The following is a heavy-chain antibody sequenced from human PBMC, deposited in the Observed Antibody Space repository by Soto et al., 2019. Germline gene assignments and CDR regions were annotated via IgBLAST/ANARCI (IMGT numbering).Heavy chain of an antibody. CDR3: EREEAVSIESWLET. V-gene: IGHV4-31*03. CDR2: ISYSGST. CDR1: VCSIISGCYY. J-gene: IGHJ5*02. Sequence: SSTXSLTCTFSVCSIISGCYYWNWIRQHPGKGLEWVGYISYSGSTYYNPSLKSRVNISLDTSKSQFSLKLTSVTAADTAVYYCEREEAVSIESWLETWGQGTLVNV. D-gene: IGHD3-10*01.